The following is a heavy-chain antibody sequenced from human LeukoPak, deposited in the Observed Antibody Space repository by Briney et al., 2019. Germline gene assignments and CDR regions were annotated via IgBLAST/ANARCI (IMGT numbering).Heavy chain of an antibody. J-gene: IGHJ4*02. CDR2: INPNSGGT. CDR3: AFTHHYDSSSYDYFDY. Sequence: GASVKVSCKASGYTFTGYYMRWVRQAPGQGLEWMGWINPNSGGTNYAQKFQGRVTMTRDTSISTAYMELSRLRSDDTAVYYCAFTHHYDSSSYDYFDYWGQGTLVTVSS. D-gene: IGHD3-22*01. V-gene: IGHV1-2*02. CDR1: GYTFTGYY.